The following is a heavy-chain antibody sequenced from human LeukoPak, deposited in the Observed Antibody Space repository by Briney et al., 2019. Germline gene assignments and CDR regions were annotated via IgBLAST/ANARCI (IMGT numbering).Heavy chain of an antibody. CDR1: GYTFTVYY. Sequence: ASVKVSCKASGYTFTVYYMHWVRQAPGQGLEWMGWINPNSGGTNYAQKFQGRVTMTRDTSITTAYMELSSLRSDDTAVFYCARVVEMTTTRAYFDYWGQGTLVTVSS. D-gene: IGHD5-24*01. CDR2: INPNSGGT. V-gene: IGHV1-2*02. CDR3: ARVVEMTTTRAYFDY. J-gene: IGHJ4*02.